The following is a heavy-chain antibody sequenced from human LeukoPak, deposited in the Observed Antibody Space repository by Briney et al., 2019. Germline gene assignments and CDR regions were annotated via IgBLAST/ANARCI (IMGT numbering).Heavy chain of an antibody. CDR1: GGSISSYY. J-gene: IGHJ5*02. D-gene: IGHD5-24*01. V-gene: IGHV4-59*08. CDR2: IYYSGST. CDR3: ARHPGQQSSANWFDP. Sequence: SETLSLTCTVSGGSISSYYWSWIRQPPGKGLEWIGYIYYSGSTNYNPSLKSRVTISVDTSKNQFSLKLSSVTAADTAVYYCARHPGQQSSANWFDPWGQGTLVTVSS.